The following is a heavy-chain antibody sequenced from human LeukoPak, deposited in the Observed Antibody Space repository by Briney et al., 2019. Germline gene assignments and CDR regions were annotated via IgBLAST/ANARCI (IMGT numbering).Heavy chain of an antibody. CDR3: ARRTQAFDI. CDR2: IKPDGSDE. J-gene: IGHJ3*02. Sequence: GGSLRLSCAAFGFTSSSHWMSWVRQAPGKGLEWVATIKPDGSDENYVDSVKGRFTISRDNAKNSLHLQMNSLRAEDTAVYYCARRTQAFDIWGQGTMVTVSS. CDR1: GFTSSSHW. V-gene: IGHV3-7*01.